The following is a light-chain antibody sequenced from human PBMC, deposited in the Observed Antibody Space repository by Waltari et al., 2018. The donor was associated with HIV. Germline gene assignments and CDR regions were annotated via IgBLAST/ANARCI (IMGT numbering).Light chain of an antibody. CDR1: QDISNH. CDR2: DAY. J-gene: IGKJ2*01. V-gene: IGKV1-33*01. Sequence: DIQMTQSPSSLSASVGDRVTITCQPSQDISNHLNWYQQKLWKAPKLLIYDAYNLEIGVPSRFSGRRSGTDFTFIISSLQPDDIGRYYCQQYDGPPYTFGQGTKL. CDR3: QQYDGPPYT.